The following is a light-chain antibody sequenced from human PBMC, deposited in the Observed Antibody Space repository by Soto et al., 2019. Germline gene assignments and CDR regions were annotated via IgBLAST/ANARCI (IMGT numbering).Light chain of an antibody. CDR2: AVT. Sequence: QSVLTQPASVSGSPGQSITISCTGTSSDVGGYNYVSWYQQHPGKAPKLMIYAVTDRPSGVSSRFSGSKSGNTASLTIPGLQAEDEADYYCSSYTSSSTLFGNGTKVTVL. V-gene: IGLV2-14*01. J-gene: IGLJ1*01. CDR3: SSYTSSSTL. CDR1: SSDVGGYNY.